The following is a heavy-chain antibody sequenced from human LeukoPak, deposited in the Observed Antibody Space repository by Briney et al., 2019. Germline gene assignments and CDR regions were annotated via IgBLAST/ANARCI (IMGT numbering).Heavy chain of an antibody. V-gene: IGHV4-61*02. J-gene: IGHJ2*01. CDR1: GGSISSPGSF. D-gene: IGHD2-15*01. CDR3: ARDLVGVVGGLPYWYFDL. Sequence: SETLSLTCTVSGGSISSPGSFWSWIRQPAGKGLEWIGRIYNTGRTNYNPSLKSRVVISVDKSKNHFSLNLSSVTAADTAIYYCARDLVGVVGGLPYWYFDLWGRGTLVSVPS. CDR2: IYNTGRT.